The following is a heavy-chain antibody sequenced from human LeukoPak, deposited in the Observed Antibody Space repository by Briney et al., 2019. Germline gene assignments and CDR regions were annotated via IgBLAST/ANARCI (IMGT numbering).Heavy chain of an antibody. V-gene: IGHV1-18*01. Sequence: ASVKASCKASGYTFTSYGISWVRQAPGQGLEWMGWISAYNGNTNYAQKLQGRVTMTTDTSTSTAYMELRSLRSDDTAVYYCARLPVPRNAYGDYYFDYWGQGTLVTVSS. J-gene: IGHJ4*02. CDR3: ARLPVPRNAYGDYYFDY. CDR1: GYTFTSYG. CDR2: ISAYNGNT. D-gene: IGHD4-17*01.